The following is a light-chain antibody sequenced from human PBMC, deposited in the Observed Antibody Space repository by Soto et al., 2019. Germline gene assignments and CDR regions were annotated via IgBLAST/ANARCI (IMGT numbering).Light chain of an antibody. J-gene: IGKJ1*01. CDR2: GAS. CDR3: LQYDSTPGT. V-gene: IGKV1-17*03. Sequence: DIHMTQSPSAMSASVGDTVTITCRTSQDISNYLAWFQQKPGKVPKRLIYGASSWQSGIPDRFSGSGSGTDFTLTISSLQPEDFATYYCLQYDSTPGTFGQGTKVDIK. CDR1: QDISNY.